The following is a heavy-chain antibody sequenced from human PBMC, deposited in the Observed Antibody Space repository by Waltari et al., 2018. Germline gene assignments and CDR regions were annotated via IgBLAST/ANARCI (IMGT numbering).Heavy chain of an antibody. V-gene: IGHV4-39*01. CDR3: ARVLWFGEARDY. CDR1: GGSISSSSYY. D-gene: IGHD3-10*01. J-gene: IGHJ4*02. CDR2: IYYRGST. Sequence: QLQLQESGPGLVKPSETLSLTCTVSGGSISSSSYYWGWIRQPPGKGLGWIGSIYYRGSTYYNPSLKSRVTISVDTSKNQFSLKLSSVTAADTAVYYCARVLWFGEARDYWGQGTLVTVSS.